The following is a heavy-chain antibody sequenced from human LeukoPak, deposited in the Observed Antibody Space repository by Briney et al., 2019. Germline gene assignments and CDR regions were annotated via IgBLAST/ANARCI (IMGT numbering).Heavy chain of an antibody. CDR3: ARAHMITFGGVIVEGSDY. J-gene: IGHJ4*02. CDR2: ISAYNGNT. CDR1: EYSFTGYY. D-gene: IGHD3-16*02. Sequence: ASVKVSCKASEYSFTGYYIHWVRQAPGQGLEWMGWISAYNGNTNYAQKLQGRVTMTTDTSTSTAYMELRSLRSDDTAVYYCARAHMITFGGVIVEGSDYWGQGTLVTVSS. V-gene: IGHV1-18*04.